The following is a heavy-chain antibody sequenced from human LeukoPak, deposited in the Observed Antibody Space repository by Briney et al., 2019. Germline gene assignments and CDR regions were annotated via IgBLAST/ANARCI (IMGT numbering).Heavy chain of an antibody. D-gene: IGHD2-2*01. CDR2: ISGSGGST. CDR3: AKDWGQVPASISGH. V-gene: IGHV3-23*01. J-gene: IGHJ1*01. Sequence: GGSLRLSCAASGFTFSSYSMNWVRQAPGKGLEWVSAISGSGGSTYYADSVKGRFTISRDNAKNSLYLQMNSLRAEDTAVYYCAKDWGQVPASISGHWGQGTLVTVSS. CDR1: GFTFSSYS.